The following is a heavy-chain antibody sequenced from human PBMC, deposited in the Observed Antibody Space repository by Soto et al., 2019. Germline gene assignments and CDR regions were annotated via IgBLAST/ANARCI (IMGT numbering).Heavy chain of an antibody. CDR1: GGTFSSYA. CDR3: ARSSRMATTRYYFDY. J-gene: IGHJ4*02. V-gene: IGHV1-69*12. D-gene: IGHD5-12*01. Sequence: QVQLVQSGAEVKKPGSSVKVSCKASGGTFSSYAISWVRQAPGQGLEWMGGIIPIFGTANYAQKCQGRVTITADESTSTAYMELSSMRSEDTAVYYCARSSRMATTRYYFDYWGQGTLVTVSS. CDR2: IIPIFGTA.